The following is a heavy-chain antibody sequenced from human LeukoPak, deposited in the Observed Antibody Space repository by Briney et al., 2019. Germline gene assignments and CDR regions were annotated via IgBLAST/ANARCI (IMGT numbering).Heavy chain of an antibody. V-gene: IGHV1-18*01. Sequence: ASVKVSCKASGYTFTSYGISWARQAPGQGREWMGWISAYNGNTNYAQKLQGRVTMTTDTSTSTAYMELRSLRSDDTAVYYCARLSGWYPKVEFYYFDYWGQGTLVTVSS. D-gene: IGHD6-19*01. CDR3: ARLSGWYPKVEFYYFDY. J-gene: IGHJ4*02. CDR2: ISAYNGNT. CDR1: GYTFTSYG.